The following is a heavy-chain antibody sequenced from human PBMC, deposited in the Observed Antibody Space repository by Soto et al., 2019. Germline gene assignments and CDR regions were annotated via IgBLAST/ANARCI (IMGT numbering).Heavy chain of an antibody. CDR1: GGSISSYY. D-gene: IGHD6-13*01. Sequence: PSETLSLTCTVSGGSISSYYWSWIRQPAGKGLEWIGRIYTSGSTNYNPSLKSRVTMSVDTSKNQFSLKLSSVTAADTAVYYCARDSRSSWLTDYYYYYYGMDVWGQGTTVTVYS. J-gene: IGHJ6*02. CDR2: IYTSGST. V-gene: IGHV4-4*07. CDR3: ARDSRSSWLTDYYYYYYGMDV.